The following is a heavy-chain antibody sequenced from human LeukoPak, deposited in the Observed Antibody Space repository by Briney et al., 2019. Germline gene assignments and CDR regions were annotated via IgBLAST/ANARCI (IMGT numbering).Heavy chain of an antibody. Sequence: ASVKVSCKASGYXFTSHYIHWVRQAPGQGLEWMGIITPSGGSTSYAQELQGRVTMTRDTSTRTVYMELSGLRSEDTAVYYCAREPPNEGYFDYWGQGTLVTVSS. J-gene: IGHJ4*02. CDR1: GYXFTSHY. CDR2: ITPSGGST. CDR3: AREPPNEGYFDY. V-gene: IGHV1-46*01.